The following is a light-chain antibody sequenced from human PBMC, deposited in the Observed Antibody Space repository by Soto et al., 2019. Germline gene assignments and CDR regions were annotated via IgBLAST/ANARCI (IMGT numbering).Light chain of an antibody. J-gene: IGLJ3*02. CDR1: SSDLGSYNL. CDR2: EVN. Sequence: QSALTQPASVSGSPGQSLTISRTGTSSDLGSYNLVSWYQQHPGKAPKLMIYEVNKRPSGVSNRFSASKSGNTASLTISGLQAEDEADYYCCSYAGSSTSWVFGGGTKLTVL. V-gene: IGLV2-23*02. CDR3: CSYAGSSTSWV.